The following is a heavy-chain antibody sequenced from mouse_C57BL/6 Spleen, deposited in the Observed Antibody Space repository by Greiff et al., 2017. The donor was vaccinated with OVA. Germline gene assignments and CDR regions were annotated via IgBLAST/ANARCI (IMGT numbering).Heavy chain of an antibody. CDR1: GFTFSDYG. CDR2: ISSGSSTI. Sequence: EVKLVESGGGLVKPGGSLKLSCAASGFTFSDYGMHWVRQAPEKGLEWVAYISSGSSTIYYADTVKGRFTISRDNAKNTLFLQMTSLRSEDTAMYYCARADYGSSHWYFDVWGTGTTVTASS. D-gene: IGHD1-1*01. J-gene: IGHJ1*03. V-gene: IGHV5-17*01. CDR3: ARADYGSSHWYFDV.